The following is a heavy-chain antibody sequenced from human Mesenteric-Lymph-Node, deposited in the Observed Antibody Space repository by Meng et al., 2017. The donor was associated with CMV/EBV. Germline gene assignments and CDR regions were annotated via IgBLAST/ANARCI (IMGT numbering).Heavy chain of an antibody. CDR3: ARDLEGGVDY. D-gene: IGHD1-26*01. J-gene: IGHJ4*02. V-gene: IGHV3-30*02. CDR1: GFTFSGYG. CDR2: IRYDGTIR. Sequence: GGSLRLSCAASGFTFSGYGMHWVRQAPGKGLEWVAFIRYDGTIRDYADSAKGRFTISRDNSKNTLYLQMNSLRAEDTAVYYCARDLEGGVDYWGQGTLVTVSS.